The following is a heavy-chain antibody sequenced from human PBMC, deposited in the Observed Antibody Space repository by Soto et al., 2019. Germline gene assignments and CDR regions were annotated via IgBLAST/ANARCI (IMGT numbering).Heavy chain of an antibody. V-gene: IGHV4-39*01. CDR1: GGSISSSSYY. CDR3: ARHAFIVGATLYNWFDP. J-gene: IGHJ5*02. Sequence: QLQLQESGPGLVKPSETLSLTCTVSGGSISSSSYYWGWIRQPPGKGLEWIGSIYYSGSTYYNPSLKSRVTISVDTSKNQFSLKLSSVTAADTAVYYCARHAFIVGATLYNWFDPWGQGTLVTVSS. CDR2: IYYSGST. D-gene: IGHD1-26*01.